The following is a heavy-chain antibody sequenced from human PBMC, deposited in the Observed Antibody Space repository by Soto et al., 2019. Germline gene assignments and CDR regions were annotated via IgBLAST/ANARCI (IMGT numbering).Heavy chain of an antibody. Sequence: QVQLVESGGGVVQPGRSLRLSCAASGFTFSSYGMHWVRQAPGKGLEWVAVIWYDGSNKYYADSVKGRFTISRDNSKNTLYLQMNSLRAEDTAVYYCATYYDILTGYYSFDYWGQGTLVTVSS. V-gene: IGHV3-33*01. D-gene: IGHD3-9*01. CDR3: ATYYDILTGYYSFDY. J-gene: IGHJ4*02. CDR1: GFTFSSYG. CDR2: IWYDGSNK.